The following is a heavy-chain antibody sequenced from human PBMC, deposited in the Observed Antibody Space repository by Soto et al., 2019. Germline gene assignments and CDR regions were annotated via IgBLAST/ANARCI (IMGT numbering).Heavy chain of an antibody. CDR2: IDPSDSYT. Sequence: LGESLKISCKGSGYSLTSYWISWVRQMPGKGLEWMGRIDPSDSYTNYSPSFQGHVTISADKSISTAYLQWSSLKASDTAMYYCARRPVAAAGTRSFDIWGQGTMVTVSS. CDR3: ARRPVAAAGTRSFDI. D-gene: IGHD6-13*01. J-gene: IGHJ3*02. CDR1: GYSLTSYW. V-gene: IGHV5-10-1*01.